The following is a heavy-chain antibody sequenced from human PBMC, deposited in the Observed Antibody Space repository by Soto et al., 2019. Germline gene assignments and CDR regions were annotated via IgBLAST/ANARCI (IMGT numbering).Heavy chain of an antibody. Sequence: PGGSLRLSCAASGFTVSSNYMSWVRQAPGKGLEWVSVIYSGGSTYYADSVKGRFTISRDNSKNTLYLQMNSLRAEDTAVFYCASAMVRIKTGYYGMDVWGQGTTVTVSS. J-gene: IGHJ6*02. V-gene: IGHV3-53*01. D-gene: IGHD3-10*01. CDR1: GFTVSSNY. CDR3: ASAMVRIKTGYYGMDV. CDR2: IYSGGST.